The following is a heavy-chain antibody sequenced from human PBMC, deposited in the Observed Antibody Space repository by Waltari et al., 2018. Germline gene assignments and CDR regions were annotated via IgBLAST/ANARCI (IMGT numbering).Heavy chain of an antibody. Sequence: QLQLQESGPGLVKPSETLSLTCTVSGGSISSSSYYWGWIRQPPGKGLEWIGSIYYSGSTYYNPSLKSRVTISVDTSKNQFSLKLSSVTAADTAVYYCASPIVATPGGAFDIWGQGTMVTVSS. D-gene: IGHD5-12*01. V-gene: IGHV4-39*07. CDR2: IYYSGST. CDR3: ASPIVATPGGAFDI. CDR1: GGSISSSSYY. J-gene: IGHJ3*02.